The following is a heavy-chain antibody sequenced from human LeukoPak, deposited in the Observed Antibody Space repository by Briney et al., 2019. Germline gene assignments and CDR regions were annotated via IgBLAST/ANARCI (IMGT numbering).Heavy chain of an antibody. Sequence: SQALSLTCAISGDSASSNSAAWSWIRPSPSRRLEWVGRTYCRSKWYNDYAVSVKSRITINPGTSKNQFSLQLNSVTPEDTAVYYCARDGTTRSGPAFDIWGQGTMVTVSS. CDR2: TYCRSKWYN. J-gene: IGHJ3*02. CDR1: GDSASSNSAA. D-gene: IGHD1-1*01. CDR3: ARDGTTRSGPAFDI. V-gene: IGHV6-1*01.